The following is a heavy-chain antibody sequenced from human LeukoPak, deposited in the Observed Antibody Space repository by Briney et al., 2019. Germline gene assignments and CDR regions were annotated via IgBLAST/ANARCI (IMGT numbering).Heavy chain of an antibody. Sequence: GGSLRFSCAASGFTFDDYAMHWVRQAPGKGLEWVAGISWSSGNIGYADSVKGRFTISRDNAENSLHLQMNSLRAEDTAVFYCAKDAVAPGSGGDFFDYWGQGTLVTASS. D-gene: IGHD3-10*01. CDR2: ISWSSGNI. CDR1: GFTFDDYA. J-gene: IGHJ4*02. CDR3: AKDAVAPGSGGDFFDY. V-gene: IGHV3-9*01.